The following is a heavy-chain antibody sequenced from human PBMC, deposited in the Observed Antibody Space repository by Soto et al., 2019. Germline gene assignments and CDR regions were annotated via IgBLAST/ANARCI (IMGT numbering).Heavy chain of an antibody. J-gene: IGHJ5*02. CDR2: IIPIIGII. CDR1: GGTFSTYT. Sequence: SVKVSCKAAGGTFSTYTITWVRQAPGQGLEWMGRIIPIIGIINYAQKFQGRVTISADKFTGTAYMELTGLRSDDTAVYYCAGDPDSHYNDSHASSYPWGQGTLVTVSS. D-gene: IGHD4-4*01. V-gene: IGHV1-69*04. CDR3: AGDPDSHYNDSHASSYP.